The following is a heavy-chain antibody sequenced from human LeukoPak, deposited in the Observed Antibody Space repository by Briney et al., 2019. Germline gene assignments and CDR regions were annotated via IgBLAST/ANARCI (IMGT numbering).Heavy chain of an antibody. Sequence: SETLSLTCSVSGGSISTYYWNWIRQTPGKGLEWIGHVSNGRTDYNPSLKSRVTISVDTSKNHFSPKLTSVTAADTAVYYCARDKAHSYGRYFDPWGQGALVIVSS. V-gene: IGHV4-59*01. CDR3: ARDKAHSYGRYFDP. CDR2: VSNGRT. CDR1: GGSISTYY. D-gene: IGHD5-18*01. J-gene: IGHJ5*02.